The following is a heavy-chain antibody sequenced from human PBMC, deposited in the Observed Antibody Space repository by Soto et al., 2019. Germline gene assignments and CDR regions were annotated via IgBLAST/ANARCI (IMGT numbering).Heavy chain of an antibody. Sequence: PGGSLRLSCAASGFTFSNAWMSWVRQAPGKGLEWVANIKYEGSEKNYVDSVKGRFSISRDNAANSHHLQMNSLRAEDTAVYFCAKYGSGSFGAYAFDIWGQGTMVTVSS. J-gene: IGHJ3*02. CDR1: GFTFSNAW. CDR2: IKYEGSEK. V-gene: IGHV3-7*01. D-gene: IGHD3-10*01. CDR3: AKYGSGSFGAYAFDI.